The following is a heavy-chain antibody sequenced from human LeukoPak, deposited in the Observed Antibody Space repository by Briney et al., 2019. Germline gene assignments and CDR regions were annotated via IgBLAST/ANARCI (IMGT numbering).Heavy chain of an antibody. CDR2: IKQDGSEK. CDR1: GFTFSIYW. Sequence: GGFLRLSCAASGFTFSIYWMSWVRQAPGKGLEWVANIKQDGSEKYYVDSVKGRFTISRDNAKNSLYLQMNSLRAEDTAVYYCARDEGIFDYWGQGTLVTVSS. D-gene: IGHD1-14*01. CDR3: ARDEGIFDY. V-gene: IGHV3-7*01. J-gene: IGHJ4*02.